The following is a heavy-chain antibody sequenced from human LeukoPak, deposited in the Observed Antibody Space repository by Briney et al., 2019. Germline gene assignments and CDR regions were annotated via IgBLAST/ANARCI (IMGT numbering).Heavy chain of an antibody. V-gene: IGHV3-7*03. J-gene: IGHJ4*02. CDR2: IKEDGSDK. D-gene: IGHD5-24*01. Sequence: AGGSLRLSCTASGFTFSTYWISWVRQAPGKGLEWVANIKEDGSDKCYVDSVKGRFTISRDNVKNSLYLQMNSLRAEDTAVYYCARDRGWLQFDYWGQGTLVTVSS. CDR3: ARDRGWLQFDY. CDR1: GFTFSTYW.